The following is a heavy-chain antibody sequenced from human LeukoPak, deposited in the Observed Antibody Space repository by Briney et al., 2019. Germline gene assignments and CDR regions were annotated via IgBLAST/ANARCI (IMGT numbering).Heavy chain of an antibody. Sequence: SGGSLRLSCAASGFTFSSYWMHWVRQAPGKGLVWVSRINSDGSSTIYADSVKGRFTISRDNAKNTLYLQMNSLRAEDTAVYYRARGRITVVQGVIITSYYFDYWGQGTLVTVSS. CDR3: ARGRITVVQGVIITSYYFDY. CDR1: GFTFSSYW. J-gene: IGHJ4*02. CDR2: INSDGSST. V-gene: IGHV3-74*01. D-gene: IGHD3-10*01.